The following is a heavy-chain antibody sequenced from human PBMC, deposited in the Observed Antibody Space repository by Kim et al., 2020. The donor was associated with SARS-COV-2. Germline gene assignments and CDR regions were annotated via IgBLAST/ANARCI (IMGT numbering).Heavy chain of an antibody. D-gene: IGHD2-8*01. CDR1: GGSISSGGYY. Sequence: SETLSLTCTVSGGSISSGGYYWSWIRQHPGKGLEWIGYIYYSGSTYYNPSLKSRVTISVDTSKNQFSLKLSSVTAADTAVYYCSRVFRYCTNGVCSDYYYGMDVWGQGTTVTVSS. CDR3: SRVFRYCTNGVCSDYYYGMDV. V-gene: IGHV4-31*03. J-gene: IGHJ6*02. CDR2: IYYSGST.